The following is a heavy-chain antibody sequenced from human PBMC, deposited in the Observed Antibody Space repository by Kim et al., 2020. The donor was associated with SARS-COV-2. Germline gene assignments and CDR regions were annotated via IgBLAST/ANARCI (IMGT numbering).Heavy chain of an antibody. Sequence: GGSLRLSCAASGFTFSSYSMNWVRQAPGKGLEWVSSISSSSSYIYYADSVKGRFTISRDNAKNSLYLQMNSLRAEDTAVYYCARVVGIRARWFDPWGQGTLVTVSS. CDR1: GFTFSSYS. D-gene: IGHD2-15*01. CDR3: ARVVGIRARWFDP. J-gene: IGHJ5*02. CDR2: ISSSSSYI. V-gene: IGHV3-21*01.